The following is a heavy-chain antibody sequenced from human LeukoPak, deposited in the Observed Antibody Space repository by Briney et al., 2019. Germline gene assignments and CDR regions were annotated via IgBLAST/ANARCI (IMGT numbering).Heavy chain of an antibody. J-gene: IGHJ6*02. Sequence: PSETLSLTCTVSGGSISSYYWSWIRQPPGKGLEWIGYIYYSGSTNYNPSLKSRVTISVDTSKNQFSLKLSSATAADTAVYYCARDRAYYYGSGSYHGMDVWGQGTTVTVSS. CDR3: ARDRAYYYGSGSYHGMDV. CDR2: IYYSGST. D-gene: IGHD3-10*01. CDR1: GGSISSYY. V-gene: IGHV4-59*01.